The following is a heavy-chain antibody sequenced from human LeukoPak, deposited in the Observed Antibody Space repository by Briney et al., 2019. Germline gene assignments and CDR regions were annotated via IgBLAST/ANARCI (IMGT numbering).Heavy chain of an antibody. Sequence: PGRSLRLSCAASGFSFSSHGMHWVRQAPGKGLEWVSYISSRGTTTYYADSVKGRFTISRDDAKNSLYLHMNSLRVEDTAVYYCARLYSSSSGLRASDYWGQGTLVTVSS. CDR2: ISSRGTTT. D-gene: IGHD6-6*01. J-gene: IGHJ4*02. CDR3: ARLYSSSSGLRASDY. CDR1: GFSFSSHG. V-gene: IGHV3-48*04.